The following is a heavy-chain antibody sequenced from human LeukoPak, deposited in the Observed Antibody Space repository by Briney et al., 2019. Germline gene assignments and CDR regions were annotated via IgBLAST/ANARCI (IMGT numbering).Heavy chain of an antibody. J-gene: IGHJ6*03. D-gene: IGHD5-18*01. CDR1: GGSISSSSYY. Sequence: PSETLSLTCTVSGGSISSSSYYWGWIRQPPGKGLEWIGSIYYSGSTYYNPSLKSRVTISVDPSKNQFSLKLSSVTAADTAVYYCARHSGYSYGYAYHYYYMDVWGKGTTVTVSS. V-gene: IGHV4-39*01. CDR2: IYYSGST. CDR3: ARHSGYSYGYAYHYYYMDV.